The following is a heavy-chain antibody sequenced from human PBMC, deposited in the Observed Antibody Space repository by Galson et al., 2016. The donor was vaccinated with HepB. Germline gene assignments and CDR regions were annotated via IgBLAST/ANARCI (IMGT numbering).Heavy chain of an antibody. CDR2: IWYDGSNK. D-gene: IGHD3-10*01. CDR1: GFPFRSYG. V-gene: IGHV3-33*01. J-gene: IGHJ4*02. CDR3: ARDLYDGSCHYMDY. Sequence: SLRLSCAASGFPFRSYGMHWVRQAPGKGLEWLAVIWYDGSNKYYADSVKGRFTISRDESENSLYLQMNSLKTEDTAVYYCARDLYDGSCHYMDYWGRGTPVTVSS.